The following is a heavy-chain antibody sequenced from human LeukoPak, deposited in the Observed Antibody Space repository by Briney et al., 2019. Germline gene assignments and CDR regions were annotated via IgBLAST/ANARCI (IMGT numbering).Heavy chain of an antibody. V-gene: IGHV4-59*08. CDR1: GCSISSYY. CDR3: ARLAAERDYYFDY. J-gene: IGHJ4*02. Sequence: PSETLSLTCTVSGCSISSYYWSWIRQPPGKGLEWIGYIYYSGSTNYNPSLKSRVTISVDTSKNQFSLKLSSVTAADTAVYYCARLAAERDYYFDYWGQGTLVTVSS. D-gene: IGHD6-13*01. CDR2: IYYSGST.